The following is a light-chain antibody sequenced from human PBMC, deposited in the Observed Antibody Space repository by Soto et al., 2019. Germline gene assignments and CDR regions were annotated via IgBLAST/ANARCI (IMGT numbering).Light chain of an antibody. CDR1: QGISSY. J-gene: IGKJ4*01. CDR3: QQANSFPLT. Sequence: AIRMYQSPFSLSASTGDRVTINSRASQGISSYLAWYQQKPGKSPKLLIYAASSLQSGVPSRFSGSGSGTDFTLTISSLQPEDFATYYCQQANSFPLTFGGGTKVDIK. V-gene: IGKV1-8*01. CDR2: AAS.